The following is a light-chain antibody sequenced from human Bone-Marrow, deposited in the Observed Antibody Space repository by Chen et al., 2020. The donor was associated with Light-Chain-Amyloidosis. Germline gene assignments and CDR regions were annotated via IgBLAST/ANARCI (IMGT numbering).Light chain of an antibody. CDR2: LAS. CDR3: MQALQTPT. CDR1: QSLLHRNGYNY. Sequence: EIVMTQSPLSLPVTPGEPASISCRSSQSLLHRNGYNYLDWYLQKPGQSPQLLISLASNRASGVPDRFSGSGSGTDFTRKISRVEPEDVGVYYCMQALQTPTFGGGTKVEIK. J-gene: IGKJ4*01. V-gene: IGKV2-28*01.